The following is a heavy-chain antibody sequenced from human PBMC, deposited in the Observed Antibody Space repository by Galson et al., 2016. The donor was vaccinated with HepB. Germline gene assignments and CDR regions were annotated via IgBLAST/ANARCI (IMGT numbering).Heavy chain of an antibody. CDR1: RFTFSDYY. CDR2: ISSSGSTI. CDR3: ARDTDRGYSYGREGFDY. V-gene: IGHV3-11*04. D-gene: IGHD5-18*01. J-gene: IGHJ4*02. Sequence: SLRLSCAASRFTFSDYYMSWIRQAPGKGLEWVSYISSSGSTIYYADSVKGRFTISRDNAKNSLYLQMNSLRAEDTAMYYCARDTDRGYSYGREGFDYWGQGTLVTVSS.